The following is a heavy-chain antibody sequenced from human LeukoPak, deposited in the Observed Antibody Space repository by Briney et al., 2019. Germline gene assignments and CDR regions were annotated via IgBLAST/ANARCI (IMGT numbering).Heavy chain of an antibody. CDR3: ARDSPYDSSGIDAFDI. CDR1: GGTFSSYA. V-gene: IGHV1-69*05. D-gene: IGHD3-22*01. Sequence: SVKVSCKTSGGTFSSYAISWVRQAPGQGLEWMGGIIPIFGTANYAQKFQGRVTITTDESTSTAYMELSSLRSEDTAVYYCARDSPYDSSGIDAFDIWGQGTMVTVSS. J-gene: IGHJ3*02. CDR2: IIPIFGTA.